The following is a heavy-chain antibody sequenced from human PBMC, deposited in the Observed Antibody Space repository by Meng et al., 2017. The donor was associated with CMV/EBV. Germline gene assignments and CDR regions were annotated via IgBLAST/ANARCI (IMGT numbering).Heavy chain of an antibody. V-gene: IGHV4-39*07. CDR3: ARDSAVAGVVDY. D-gene: IGHD6-19*01. Sequence: QMQEAGPGLVKPSETLSLTCTVSGGSISSSSYYWGWIRQPPGKGLEWIGSIYYSGSTYYHPSLKSRVTISVDTSKNQFSLKLSSVTAADTAVYYCARDSAVAGVVDYWGQGTLVTVSS. CDR1: GGSISSSSYY. CDR2: IYYSGST. J-gene: IGHJ4*02.